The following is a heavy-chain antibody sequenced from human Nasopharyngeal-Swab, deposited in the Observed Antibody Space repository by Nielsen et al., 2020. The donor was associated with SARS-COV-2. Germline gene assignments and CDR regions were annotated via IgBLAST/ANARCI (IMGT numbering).Heavy chain of an antibody. Sequence: ASVKVSCKASGYTFTGYYMHWVRQAPGQGLEWMGWINPNSGGTNYAQEFQGWVTMTRDTSISTAYMELSRLRSDDTAVYYCARGGYSSGWPDRYGMDVWGQGTTVTVSS. CDR3: ARGGYSSGWPDRYGMDV. D-gene: IGHD6-19*01. CDR1: GYTFTGYY. V-gene: IGHV1-2*04. CDR2: INPNSGGT. J-gene: IGHJ6*02.